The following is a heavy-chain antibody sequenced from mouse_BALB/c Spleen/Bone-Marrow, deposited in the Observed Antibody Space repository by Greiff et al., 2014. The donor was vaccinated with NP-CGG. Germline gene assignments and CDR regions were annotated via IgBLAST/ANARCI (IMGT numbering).Heavy chain of an antibody. CDR1: GFSLTTYG. CDR3: ARNLLPPYWYFDV. CDR2: IWAGGST. V-gene: IGHV2-9*02. Sequence: VQLVESGPGLVAPSQGLSITCTVSGFSLTTYGVHWVRQSPGKGLEWLGVIWAGGSTNYNSTLMSRLSISKDNSKNQVFLKMNSLQTDDTAIYYCARNLLPPYWYFDVWGAGTTVTVSS. D-gene: IGHD1-1*01. J-gene: IGHJ1*01.